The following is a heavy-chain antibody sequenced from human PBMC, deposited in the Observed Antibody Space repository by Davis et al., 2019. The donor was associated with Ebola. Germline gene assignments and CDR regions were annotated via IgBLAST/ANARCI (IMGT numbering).Heavy chain of an antibody. CDR2: INPSGGST. J-gene: IGHJ1*01. D-gene: IGHD6-13*01. CDR3: AMSGQQLVGYFQH. CDR1: GYTFTSYY. V-gene: IGHV1-46*01. Sequence: AASVKVSCKASGYTFTSYYMHWVRQAPGQGLEWMGIINPSGGSTSYAQKFQGRVTMTRDTSTSTVYMELSSLRSEDTAVYYCAMSGQQLVGYFQHWGQGTLVTVSS.